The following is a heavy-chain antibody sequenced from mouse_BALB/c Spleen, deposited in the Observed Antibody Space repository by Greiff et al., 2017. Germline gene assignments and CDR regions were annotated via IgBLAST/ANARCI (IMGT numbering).Heavy chain of an antibody. V-gene: IGHV2-9*02. CDR2: IWAGGST. D-gene: IGHD2-14*01. CDR3: ARDPYRYDWYFDV. CDR1: GFSLTSYG. J-gene: IGHJ1*01. Sequence: VKLMESGPGLVAPSQSLSITCTVSGFSLTSYGVHWVRQPPGKGLEWLGVIWAGGSTNYNSALMSRLSISKDNSKSQVFLKMNSLQTDDTAMYYCARDPYRYDWYFDVWGAGTTVTVSS.